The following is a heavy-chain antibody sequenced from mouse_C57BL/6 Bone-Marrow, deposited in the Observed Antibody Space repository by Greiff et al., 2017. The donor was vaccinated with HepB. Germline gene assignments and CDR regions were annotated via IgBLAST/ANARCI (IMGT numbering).Heavy chain of an antibody. CDR1: GFTFSDYY. CDR3: ARQEGNYAWFAY. J-gene: IGHJ3*01. V-gene: IGHV5-12*01. D-gene: IGHD2-1*01. CDR2: ISNGGGST. Sequence: EVKVVESGGGLVQPGGSLKLSCAASGFTFSDYYMYWVRQTPEKRLEWVAYISNGGGSTYYPDTVKGRFTISRDNAKNTLYLQMSRLKSEDTAMYYCARQEGNYAWFAYWGQGTLVTVSA.